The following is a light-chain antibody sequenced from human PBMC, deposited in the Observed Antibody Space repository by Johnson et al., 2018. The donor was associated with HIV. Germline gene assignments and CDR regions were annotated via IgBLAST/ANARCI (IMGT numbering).Light chain of an antibody. CDR2: DNN. J-gene: IGLJ1*01. CDR1: SSNIGNNY. V-gene: IGLV1-51*01. CDR3: GTWDSSLSAEV. Sequence: QPVLTQPPSVSAAPGQKVTISCSGSSSNIGNNYVSWYQQLPGTAPKLLIYDNNKRPSGIPDRFSGSKSGTSATLGITGLKTGDEADYYCGTWDSSLSAEVFGTWTKVTVL.